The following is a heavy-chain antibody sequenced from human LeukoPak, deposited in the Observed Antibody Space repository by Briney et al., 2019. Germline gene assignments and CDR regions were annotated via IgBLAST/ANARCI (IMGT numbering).Heavy chain of an antibody. V-gene: IGHV3-66*01. CDR3: ARDKAANYYDSSGYLW. Sequence: PGGSLRLSCAASGFTVSSSYMSWVRQAPGKGLEWVSVIYSGGSTYYADSVKGRFTISRDNSKNTLYLQMNSLRAEDTAVYYCARDKAANYYDSSGYLWWGQGTLVTVSS. D-gene: IGHD3-22*01. CDR1: GFTVSSSY. CDR2: IYSGGST. J-gene: IGHJ4*02.